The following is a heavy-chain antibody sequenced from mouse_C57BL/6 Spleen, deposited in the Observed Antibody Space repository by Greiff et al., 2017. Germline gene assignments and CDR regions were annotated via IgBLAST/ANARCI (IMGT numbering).Heavy chain of an antibody. J-gene: IGHJ4*01. D-gene: IGHD1-1*01. V-gene: IGHV1-50*01. CDR3: ARDGPSTVGAMDY. Sequence: QVQLQQPGAELVKPGASVKLSCKASGYTFTSYWMQWVKQRPGQGLEWIGEIDPSDSYTNYNQKFKGKATLTVDTSSSTAYMPLSSLTSEDSAVYYCARDGPSTVGAMDYWGQGTSVTVSS. CDR2: IDPSDSYT. CDR1: GYTFTSYW.